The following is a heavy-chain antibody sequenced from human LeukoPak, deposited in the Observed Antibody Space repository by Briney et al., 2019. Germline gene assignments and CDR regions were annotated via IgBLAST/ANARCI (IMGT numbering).Heavy chain of an antibody. J-gene: IGHJ4*02. CDR3: ATTTGYYYYFDY. CDR2: ISSSSNTI. V-gene: IGHV3-48*02. D-gene: IGHD3-9*01. CDR1: GFTFTSYS. Sequence: GGSLRLSCAASGFTFTSYSMNWVRQAPGKGLEWVSYISSSSNTIYHADSVKGRFTISRDNAKNSLYLQMNSLRDEDTAVYYCATTTGYYYYFDYWGQGTLVTVSS.